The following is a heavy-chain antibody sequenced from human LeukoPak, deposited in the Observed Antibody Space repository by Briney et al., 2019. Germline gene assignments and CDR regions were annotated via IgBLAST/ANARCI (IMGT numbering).Heavy chain of an antibody. CDR1: GFTFSTHG. Sequence: GGSLRLSCVVSGFTFSTHGVHWVRQAPGKGLGWVSVIWHDGGRKEYADSVRGRFTISRDNSNLYLQMHRLRAEDTAIYYCARDIGNSGFNLDYWGQGTPVPVSS. CDR2: IWHDGGRK. CDR3: ARDIGNSGFNLDY. V-gene: IGHV3-33*01. J-gene: IGHJ4*02. D-gene: IGHD5-12*01.